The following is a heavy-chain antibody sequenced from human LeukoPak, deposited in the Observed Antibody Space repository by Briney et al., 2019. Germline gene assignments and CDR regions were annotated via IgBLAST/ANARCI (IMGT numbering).Heavy chain of an antibody. V-gene: IGHV3-53*01. CDR3: AKGVGVRGIIPQTLDY. CDR1: GFTFSSYN. J-gene: IGHJ4*02. CDR2: IYSGGAT. Sequence: PGGSLRLSCVASGFTFSSYNMNWVRQAPGKGLEWVSVIYSGGATYFADSVKGRFTISRDNSKNTLYLQMNSLRVDDTATYYCAKGVGVRGIIPQTLDYWGQGTLVLVSS. D-gene: IGHD3-10*01.